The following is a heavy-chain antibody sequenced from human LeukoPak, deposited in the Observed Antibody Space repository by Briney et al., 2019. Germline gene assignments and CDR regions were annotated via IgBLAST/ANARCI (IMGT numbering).Heavy chain of an antibody. J-gene: IGHJ4*02. CDR1: GGSFSGYY. D-gene: IGHD6-19*01. CDR3: ARHTGGQWLPLAY. CDR2: INHSGST. V-gene: IGHV4-34*01. Sequence: PSETLSLTCAVYGGSFSGYYWSWIRQPPGKGLEWIGEINHSGSTNYNPSLKSRLTISVDTSKNQFSLNLSSVTAADTAVYYCARHTGGQWLPLAYWGQGILVTVSS.